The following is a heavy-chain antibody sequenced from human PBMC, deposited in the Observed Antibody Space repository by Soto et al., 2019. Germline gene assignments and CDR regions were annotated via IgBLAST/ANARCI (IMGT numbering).Heavy chain of an antibody. V-gene: IGHV3-23*01. CDR1: GFTFSSYA. CDR3: AKDPANLLSWYDY. D-gene: IGHD2-15*01. J-gene: IGHJ4*02. CDR2: ISGSGGST. Sequence: GGSLRLSCAASGFTFSSYAMGWVRQAPGKGLEWVSAISGSGGSTYYADSVKGRFTISRDNSKNTLYLQMNSLRAEDTAVYYCAKDPANLLSWYDYWGQGTLVTVSS.